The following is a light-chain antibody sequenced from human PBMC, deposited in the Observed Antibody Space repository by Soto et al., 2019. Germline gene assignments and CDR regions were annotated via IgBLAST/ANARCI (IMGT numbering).Light chain of an antibody. CDR1: SSNVGRYKY. Sequence: QSVLTQPRSVSGVPGQSVTISCTGTSSNVGRYKYVSWYQHHPGKAPKLMIYDVTMRPSGVPDRFSGSKSGNTASLTISGLQAEDEADYYCCSYAGTYTYVFGTGTKVTVL. J-gene: IGLJ1*01. CDR2: DVT. CDR3: CSYAGTYTYV. V-gene: IGLV2-11*01.